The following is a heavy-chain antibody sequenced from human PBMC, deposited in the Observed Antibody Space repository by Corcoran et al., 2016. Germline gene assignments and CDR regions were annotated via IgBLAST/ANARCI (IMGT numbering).Heavy chain of an antibody. CDR2: IRSKAYGGTT. V-gene: IGHV3-49*05. CDR1: GFTFGDYA. D-gene: IGHD2-15*01. Sequence: EVQLVESGGGLVKPGRSLRLSCTASGFTFGDYAMSWFRQAPGKGLEWVGFIRSKAYGGTTEYAASVKGRFTISRDDSKSIAYLQMNSLKTEDTAGYYCTRDQVAATAPDVWGQGTTVTVSS. CDR3: TRDQVAATAPDV. J-gene: IGHJ6*02.